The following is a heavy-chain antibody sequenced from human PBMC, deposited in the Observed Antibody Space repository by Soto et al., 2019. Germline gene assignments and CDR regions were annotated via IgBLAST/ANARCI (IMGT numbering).Heavy chain of an antibody. Sequence: GGSLRLSCEASGFTFRRYWMSWVRQAPGKGLEWVANIKQDGSDKYYVDSVKGRFTISRDNAKNSLYLQMNSLRAEDTSVYYCARDYSSSLYFDYWGQGTLVTVSS. CDR2: IKQDGSDK. D-gene: IGHD6-13*01. J-gene: IGHJ4*02. V-gene: IGHV3-7*01. CDR1: GFTFRRYW. CDR3: ARDYSSSLYFDY.